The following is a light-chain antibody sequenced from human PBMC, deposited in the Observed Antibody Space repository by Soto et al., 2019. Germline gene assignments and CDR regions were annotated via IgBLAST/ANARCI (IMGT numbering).Light chain of an antibody. V-gene: IGKV3-15*01. Sequence: DIQMTQSPDTLSVSPGERATLYCRASRSISTSLAWYQQRPGQPPTLLIYGASIGAPGVPARISGSGSRTDFTLTINSLQSEDSAVYFCHQYISWPYTFGQGTKVEMK. CDR2: GAS. J-gene: IGKJ2*01. CDR1: RSISTS. CDR3: HQYISWPYT.